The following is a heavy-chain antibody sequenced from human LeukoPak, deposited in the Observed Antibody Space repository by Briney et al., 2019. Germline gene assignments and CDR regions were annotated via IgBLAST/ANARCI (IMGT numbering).Heavy chain of an antibody. Sequence: GGSLRLSCAASGFTFSSYTINWVRQAPGKGLEWVSSITSDTRYTFYADSVKGRFTISRDNAQNSLYLQMNSLRAEDTAVYYGGSGSSRWNNYYYYMDVWGKGTTVTISS. CDR3: GSGSSRWNNYYYYMDV. CDR2: ITSDTRYT. V-gene: IGHV3-21*04. J-gene: IGHJ6*03. D-gene: IGHD6-13*01. CDR1: GFTFSSYT.